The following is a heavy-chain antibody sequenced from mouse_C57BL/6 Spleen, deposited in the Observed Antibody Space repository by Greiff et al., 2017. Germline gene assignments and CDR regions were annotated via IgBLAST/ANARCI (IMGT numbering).Heavy chain of an antibody. V-gene: IGHV7-3*01. J-gene: IGHJ3*01. Sequence: EVQRVESGGGLVQPGGSLSLSCAASGFTFTDYYMSWVRQPPGKALEWLGFIRNKANGYTTEYSASVKGRFTISRDNSQSILYLQMNALRAEDSATYYCARYGNSGGFAYWGQGTLVTVSA. CDR3: ARYGNSGGFAY. CDR1: GFTFTDYY. D-gene: IGHD2-1*01. CDR2: IRNKANGYTT.